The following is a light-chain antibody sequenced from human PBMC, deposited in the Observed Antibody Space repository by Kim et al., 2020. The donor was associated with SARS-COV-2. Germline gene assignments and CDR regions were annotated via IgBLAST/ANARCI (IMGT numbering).Light chain of an antibody. Sequence: SSELTQDPAVSVALGQTVRITCQGDNLRSYYASWYQQKPGQAPVLVVYGKNNRPSGIPDRFSASSSGNSASLTITGAQAEDEADYYCGSRYSSVDHVVFGGGTQLTVL. CDR2: GKN. CDR1: NLRSYY. V-gene: IGLV3-19*01. CDR3: GSRYSSVDHVV. J-gene: IGLJ2*01.